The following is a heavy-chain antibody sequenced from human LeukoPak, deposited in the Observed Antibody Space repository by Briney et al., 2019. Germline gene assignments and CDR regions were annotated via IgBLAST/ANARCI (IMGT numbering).Heavy chain of an antibody. Sequence: GGSLRLSCAASGFTFSSYAMHWVRQAPGKGLEWVAVISYDGSNKYCADSVKGRFTISRDNSKNTLYLQMNSLRAEDTAVYYCARAPFGVVIPFDYWGQGTLVTVSS. CDR1: GFTFSSYA. V-gene: IGHV3-30-3*01. CDR3: ARAPFGVVIPFDY. J-gene: IGHJ4*02. CDR2: ISYDGSNK. D-gene: IGHD3-3*01.